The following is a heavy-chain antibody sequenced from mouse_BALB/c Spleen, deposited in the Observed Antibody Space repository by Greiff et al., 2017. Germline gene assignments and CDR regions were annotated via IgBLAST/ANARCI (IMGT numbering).Heavy chain of an antibody. CDR3: AREGGLYAMDY. J-gene: IGHJ4*01. Sequence: EVQLQESGPELVKPGASVKIPCKASGYTFTDYNMDWVKQSHGKSLEWIGDIKPNNGGTNYNQNFKGKATLTVDKSSSTAYMELRSLASEDTEVYYCAREGGLYAMDYWGQGTSVTVSS. CDR2: IKPNNGGT. D-gene: IGHD3-1*01. CDR1: GYTFTDYN. V-gene: IGHV1-18*01.